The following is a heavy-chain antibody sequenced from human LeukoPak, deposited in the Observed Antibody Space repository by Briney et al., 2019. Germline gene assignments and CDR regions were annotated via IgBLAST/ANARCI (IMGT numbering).Heavy chain of an antibody. V-gene: IGHV4-59*05. Sequence: PSETMSLTCTVSGGSISSYYWSWIRQPPGKGLEWIASVHYSGSTYYNPSLKSRLTISVDTSKNQFSLELSSVTAADTALYFCARQLYVSGSYYAPMDVWGKGTTVTISS. CDR1: GGSISSYY. CDR2: VHYSGST. J-gene: IGHJ6*03. CDR3: ARQLYVSGSYYAPMDV. D-gene: IGHD3-10*01.